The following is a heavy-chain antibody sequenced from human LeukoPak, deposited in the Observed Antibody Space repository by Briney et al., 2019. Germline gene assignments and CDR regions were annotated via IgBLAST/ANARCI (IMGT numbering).Heavy chain of an antibody. Sequence: SETLSLTCTVSGGSISSSSYYWGWIRQPPGKGLEWIGSIYYSGSTNYNPSLKSRVTISVDTSKNQFSLKLSSVTAADTAVYYCARVLLHYGSGSYYSYYFDYWGQGTLVTVSS. V-gene: IGHV4-39*07. CDR3: ARVLLHYGSGSYYSYYFDY. J-gene: IGHJ4*02. CDR1: GGSISSSSYY. CDR2: IYYSGST. D-gene: IGHD3-10*01.